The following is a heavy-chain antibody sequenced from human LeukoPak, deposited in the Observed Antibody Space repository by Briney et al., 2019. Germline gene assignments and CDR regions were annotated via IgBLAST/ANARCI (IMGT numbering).Heavy chain of an antibody. CDR1: GFTFSNAW. CDR3: ITDSLKWAFDH. V-gene: IGHV3-15*01. D-gene: IGHD1-26*01. CDR2: IKSKTDGGTT. J-gene: IGHJ4*02. Sequence: PEGSLRLSCAVSGFTFSNAWMSWVRQAPGKGLEWVGRIKSKTDGGTTDYAAPVKGRFTISRDDSKNTLYLEMNSLKIEDTAVYYCITDSLKWAFDHWGQGTLVTVSS.